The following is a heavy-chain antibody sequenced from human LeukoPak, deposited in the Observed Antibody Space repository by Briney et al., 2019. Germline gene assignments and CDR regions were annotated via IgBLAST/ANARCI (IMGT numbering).Heavy chain of an antibody. CDR2: IIPIFGTA. J-gene: IGHJ4*02. CDR1: GGTFSSYA. CDR3: AIGEMATVTYDY. V-gene: IGHV1-69*13. D-gene: IGHD5-24*01. Sequence: ASVKVSCKASGGTFSSYAISWVRQAPGQGLEWMGGIIPIFGTANYAQKLQGRVTITADESTSTAYMELSSLRSEDTAVYYCAIGEMATVTYDYWGQGTLVTVSS.